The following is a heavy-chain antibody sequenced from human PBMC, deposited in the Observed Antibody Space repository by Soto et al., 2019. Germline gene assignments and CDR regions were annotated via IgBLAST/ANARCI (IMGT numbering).Heavy chain of an antibody. V-gene: IGHV3-23*01. J-gene: IGHJ6*03. CDR2: ITPSGANT. CDR1: GFTFSSYA. Sequence: EVQLLESGGGLVQPGGSLRLSCAASGFTFSSYAMSWVRQAPGKGLEWASAITPSGANTYYADSVKGRFTISRDNSKNTLYLQMNSLRAEDTAIYYCAKAGPYSGSWYYYMDVWGKGTAVTVSS. CDR3: AKAGPYSGSWYYYMDV. D-gene: IGHD6-13*01.